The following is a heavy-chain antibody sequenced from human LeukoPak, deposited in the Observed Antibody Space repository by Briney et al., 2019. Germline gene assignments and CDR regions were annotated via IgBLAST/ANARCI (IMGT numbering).Heavy chain of an antibody. CDR3: ANQDIVVVPAADKYYFDY. Sequence: GGSLRLSCAASGFTVSSNYMSWVRQAPGKGLEWVSAISGSGGSTYYADSVKGRFTISRDNSKNTLYLQMNSLRAEDTAVYYCANQDIVVVPAADKYYFDYWGQGTLVTVSS. D-gene: IGHD2-2*01. CDR1: GFTVSSNY. V-gene: IGHV3-23*01. CDR2: ISGSGGST. J-gene: IGHJ4*02.